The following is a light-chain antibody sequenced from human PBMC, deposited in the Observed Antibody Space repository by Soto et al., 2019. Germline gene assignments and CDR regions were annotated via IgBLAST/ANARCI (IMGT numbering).Light chain of an antibody. CDR1: QRISPN. CDR3: QQYGSSPLT. CDR2: GAS. V-gene: IGKV3-20*01. J-gene: IGKJ4*01. Sequence: EMVLTQSPGTLSLSLGETATLSCRARQRISPNVAWYQQKPGQAPRLLISGASGRATGIPDRFSGSGSGTDFTLTISRLEPEDFAVYYCQQYGSSPLTFGGGTKVEIK.